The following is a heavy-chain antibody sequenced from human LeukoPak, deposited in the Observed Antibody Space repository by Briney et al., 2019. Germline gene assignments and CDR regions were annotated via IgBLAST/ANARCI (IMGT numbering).Heavy chain of an antibody. Sequence: SETLSLTCAVYGGSFSGYYWSWIRQPPGKGLEWIGEINHSGSTNYNPSLKSRVTISVDTSKNQFSLKLSSVTAADTAVYYCARRIRMIVPETGYCYYGMDVWGQGTTVTVSS. CDR1: GGSFSGYY. CDR2: INHSGST. CDR3: ARRIRMIVPETGYCYYGMDV. J-gene: IGHJ6*02. D-gene: IGHD3-22*01. V-gene: IGHV4-34*01.